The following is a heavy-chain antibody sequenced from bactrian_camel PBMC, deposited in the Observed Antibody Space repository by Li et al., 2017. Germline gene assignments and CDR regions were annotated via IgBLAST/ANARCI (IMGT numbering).Heavy chain of an antibody. CDR3: AADEGVCGLWRTFPPSF. CDR2: INGDGTNT. Sequence: VQLVESGGGSVQPGGSLRLSCAASGFTFSTNYMNWVRQAPGKGLEWVSSINGDGTNTVYLDSVKGRFTISQDVPENLVYLQMNDLKPEDTAVYYCAADEGVCGLWRTFPPSFWGQGTQVTVS. CDR1: GFTFSTNY. D-gene: IGHD1*01. V-gene: IGHV3-2*01. J-gene: IGHJ6*01.